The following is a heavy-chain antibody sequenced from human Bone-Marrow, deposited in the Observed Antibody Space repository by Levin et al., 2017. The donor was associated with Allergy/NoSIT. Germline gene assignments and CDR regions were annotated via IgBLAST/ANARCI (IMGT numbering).Heavy chain of an antibody. Sequence: GGSLRLSCATSGFTFSAYWMSWVRQAPGKGLEWVANIKQDGSEKYYVDSVKGRFTISRDNAENSLYLQMNSLRAEDTAVYYCARDGRTGTSYHLFDSRGQGTLVTVSS. CDR2: IKQDGSEK. D-gene: IGHD2-15*01. J-gene: IGHJ5*01. CDR1: GFTFSAYW. V-gene: IGHV3-7*01. CDR3: ARDGRTGTSYHLFDS.